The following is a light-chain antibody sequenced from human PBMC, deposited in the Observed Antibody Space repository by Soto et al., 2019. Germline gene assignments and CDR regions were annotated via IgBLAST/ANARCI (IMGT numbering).Light chain of an antibody. CDR3: SSYTSSRTYV. CDR1: SSDVGGYNY. CDR2: EVS. J-gene: IGLJ1*01. Sequence: QSVLTQPASVSGSPGQSITISCPGTSSDVGGYNYVSWYQQHPGKAPKLMIYEVSNRPSGVSNRFSGSKSGNTASLTISGLQAEDEADYYCSSYTSSRTYVFGTGTKVTVL. V-gene: IGLV2-14*01.